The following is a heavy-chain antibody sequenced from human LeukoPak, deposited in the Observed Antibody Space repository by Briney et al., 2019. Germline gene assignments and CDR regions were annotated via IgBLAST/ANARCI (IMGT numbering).Heavy chain of an antibody. V-gene: IGHV3-66*02. Sequence: GGSLRLSCAASGFTVSSNYMTWVRQAPGKGLEWVSVIYSGSSTYYTDSVKGRSTISRDNSKNTLYLQMNSLRTEDTAVYYCARGVAPAHFDPWGQGTLVTVSS. CDR3: ARGVAPAHFDP. CDR2: IYSGSST. D-gene: IGHD5-12*01. J-gene: IGHJ5*02. CDR1: GFTVSSNY.